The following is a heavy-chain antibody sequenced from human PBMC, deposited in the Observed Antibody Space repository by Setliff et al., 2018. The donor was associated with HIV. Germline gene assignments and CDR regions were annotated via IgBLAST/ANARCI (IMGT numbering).Heavy chain of an antibody. V-gene: IGHV4-38-2*01. Sequence: PSETLSLTCAVSGYSISSGYYWGWIRQPPGKGLEWIGSIYHSESTYYNPSLKSRVTISVDTSKNQFSLKLSSVTAADTAVYYCARRGMWSYETGGNPTATFDYWGQGVLVTVSS. CDR2: IYHSEST. J-gene: IGHJ4*02. CDR1: GYSISSGYY. D-gene: IGHD2-8*02. CDR3: ARRGMWSYETGGNPTATFDY.